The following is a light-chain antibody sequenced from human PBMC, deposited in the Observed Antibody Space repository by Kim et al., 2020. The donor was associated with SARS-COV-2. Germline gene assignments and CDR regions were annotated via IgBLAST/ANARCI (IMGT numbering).Light chain of an antibody. CDR2: ENT. J-gene: IGLJ3*02. V-gene: IGLV1-40*01. Sequence: QSVLTQPPSVSGAPGQWVTISCLGNSSNIGADFAVHWYQQLPGTAPKLLIYENTNRPSGVPGRFSGSKSGTSASLAISGLQLEDDAHYHCQSYGSSLRAWVFGGGTQLTVL. CDR1: SSNIGADFA. CDR3: QSYGSSLRAWV.